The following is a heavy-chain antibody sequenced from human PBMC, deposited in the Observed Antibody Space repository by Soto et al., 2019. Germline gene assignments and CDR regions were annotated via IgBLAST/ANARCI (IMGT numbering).Heavy chain of an antibody. V-gene: IGHV4-61*01. J-gene: IGHJ4*02. Sequence: SETLSLTCTVSGGSVNSDNFYWSWIRQPPGRGLEWIGYIYYTGSTNYNPSLKSRVTISIDTSRNQFSLKLSSVTAADTAVYYCAREFSNSPEAFDSWGQGSLVTVPQ. CDR1: GGSVNSDNFY. CDR3: AREFSNSPEAFDS. D-gene: IGHD6-6*01. CDR2: IYYTGST.